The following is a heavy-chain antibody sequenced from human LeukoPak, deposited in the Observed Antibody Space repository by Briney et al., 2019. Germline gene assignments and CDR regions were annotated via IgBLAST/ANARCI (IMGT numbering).Heavy chain of an antibody. CDR3: AREKLWPYSNFDY. D-gene: IGHD5-18*01. CDR2: ISSSSSTI. CDR1: GFTFSSYS. J-gene: IGHJ4*02. Sequence: GGSLRLSCAASGFTFSSYSMNWVRQAPGEGLEWVSYISSSSSTIYYADSVKGRFTISRDNAKNSLYLQMNSLRAEDTAVYYCAREKLWPYSNFDYWGQGTLVTVSS. V-gene: IGHV3-48*01.